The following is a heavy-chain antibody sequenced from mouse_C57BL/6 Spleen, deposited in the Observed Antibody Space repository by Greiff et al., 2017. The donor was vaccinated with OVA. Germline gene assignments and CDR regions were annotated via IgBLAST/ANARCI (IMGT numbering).Heavy chain of an antibody. D-gene: IGHD4-1*01. CDR2: INYDGSST. CDR1: GFTFSDYY. CDR3: ARLTHYYAMDY. V-gene: IGHV5-16*01. J-gene: IGHJ4*01. Sequence: EVQLQESEGGLVQPGRSMKLSCTASGFTFSDYYMAWVRQVPEKGLEWVANINYDGSSTYYLDSLKSRFIISRDNAKNILYLQMSSLKSEDTATYYCARLTHYYAMDYWGQGTSVTVSS.